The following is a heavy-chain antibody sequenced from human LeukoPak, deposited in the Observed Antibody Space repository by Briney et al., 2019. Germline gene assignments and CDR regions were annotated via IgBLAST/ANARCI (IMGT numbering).Heavy chain of an antibody. J-gene: IGHJ4*02. D-gene: IGHD6-13*01. CDR2: ISSSSSYI. CDR3: ARAEGHIAAAGTGFDY. Sequence: GGSLRLSCAASGFTFSSYSMNWVRQAPGKGLEWVSSISSSSSYIYYADSVKGRFTISRDNAKNSLYLQMNSLRAEDTAVYYCARAEGHIAAAGTGFDYWGQGTLVTVSS. V-gene: IGHV3-21*01. CDR1: GFTFSSYS.